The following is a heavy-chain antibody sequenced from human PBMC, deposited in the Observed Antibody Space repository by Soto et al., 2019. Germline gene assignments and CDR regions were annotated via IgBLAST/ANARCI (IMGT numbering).Heavy chain of an antibody. CDR1: GYTFINYG. Sequence: GASVKVSCKTSGYTFINYGISWVRQAPGQGPEWMGWISPYNDDTNYAQKFQGRVTITADKSTSTAYMELSSLRSEDTAVYYCATSRLKRGYSGYDGYYYYGMDVWGQGTTVTVSS. D-gene: IGHD5-12*01. CDR3: ATSRLKRGYSGYDGYYYYGMDV. V-gene: IGHV1-18*01. J-gene: IGHJ6*02. CDR2: ISPYNDDT.